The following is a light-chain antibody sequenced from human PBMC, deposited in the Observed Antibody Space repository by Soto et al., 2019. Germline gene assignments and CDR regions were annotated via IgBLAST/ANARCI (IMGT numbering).Light chain of an antibody. CDR3: SSYAGNNNLL. CDR2: EVN. Sequence: QSALTQPPSASGSPGQSVTISCTGTSSDVGGYNSVSWYQQHPGQAPKLMTYEVNKRPSGVPDRFSGSKSGNTASLTVSGRQAEDEADYYCSSYAGNNNLLFGGGTKVTVL. J-gene: IGLJ2*01. CDR1: SSDVGGYNS. V-gene: IGLV2-8*01.